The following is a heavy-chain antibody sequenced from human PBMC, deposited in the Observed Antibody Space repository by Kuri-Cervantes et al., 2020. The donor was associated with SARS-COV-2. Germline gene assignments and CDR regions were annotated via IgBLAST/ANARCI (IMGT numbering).Heavy chain of an antibody. CDR2: ISAYNGNT. J-gene: IGHJ6*02. D-gene: IGHD6-6*01. CDR1: GYTFTSYG. CDR3: ARVSSSSSNYYYYGMDV. V-gene: IGHV1-18*04. Sequence: ASVKVSCKASGYTFTSYGISWVRQAPGQGLEWMVWISAYNGNTNYAQKLQGRVTMTTDTSTSTAYMELRSLRSDDTAVYYCARVSSSSSNYYYYGMDVWGQGTTVTVSS.